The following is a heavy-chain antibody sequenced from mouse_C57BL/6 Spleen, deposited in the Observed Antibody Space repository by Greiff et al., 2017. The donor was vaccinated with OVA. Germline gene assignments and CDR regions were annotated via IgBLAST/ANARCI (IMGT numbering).Heavy chain of an antibody. CDR2: IDPSDSYT. V-gene: IGHV1-50*01. Sequence: QVQLQQPGAELVKPGASVKLSCKASGYTFTSYWMQWVKQRPGQGLEWIGEIDPSDSYTNYNQKFKGKATLTVDTSSSTAYMQLSSLTSEDSAVYYCARSEPSLAMDYWGQGTSVTVSS. J-gene: IGHJ4*01. D-gene: IGHD6-1*01. CDR1: GYTFTSYW. CDR3: ARSEPSLAMDY.